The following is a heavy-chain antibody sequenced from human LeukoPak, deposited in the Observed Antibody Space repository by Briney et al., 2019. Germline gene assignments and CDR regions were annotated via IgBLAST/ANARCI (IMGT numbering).Heavy chain of an antibody. CDR1: GYTFTRYD. J-gene: IGHJ3*02. CDR2: MYPNSGKT. D-gene: IGHD3-10*01. V-gene: IGHV1-8*01. Sequence: AAVKVSCKSSGYTFTRYDINWVRPATGRGREWMGWMYPNSGKTGYAQKLQGRVTMPRNTSISTAYMELSSLRSEDTAVYYCARGGANSDAFDIWGEGTMVTVSS. CDR3: ARGGANSDAFDI.